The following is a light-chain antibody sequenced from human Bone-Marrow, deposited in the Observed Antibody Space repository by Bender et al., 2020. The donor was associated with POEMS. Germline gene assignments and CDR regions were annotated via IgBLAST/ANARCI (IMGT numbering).Light chain of an antibody. V-gene: IGLV3-21*02. Sequence: SYVVTQPPSVSVAPGQAATITCGGNNIGSKNVHWYQQKPGQAPVLVVFDDNDRPSGIPEGFSGSNSGNTAALTISTVEAGDEAAYYCQVWDPSPDSLFVFGAGTEVTVL. CDR3: QVWDPSPDSLFV. CDR1: NIGSKN. J-gene: IGLJ1*01. CDR2: DDN.